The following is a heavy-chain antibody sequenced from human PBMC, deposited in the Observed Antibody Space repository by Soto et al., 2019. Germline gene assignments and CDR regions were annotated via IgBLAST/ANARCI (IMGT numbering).Heavy chain of an antibody. CDR1: GGSFRGYY. CDR3: ARRSQQQLVRGVNWFDP. D-gene: IGHD6-13*01. Sequence: SETLSLTCAVYGGSFRGYYWSWIRQPPGKGLEWIGEINHSGSTNYNPSLKSRVTISVDTSKNQFSLKLSSVTAADTAVYYCARRSQQQLVRGVNWFDPWGQGTLVTVSS. CDR2: INHSGST. V-gene: IGHV4-34*01. J-gene: IGHJ5*02.